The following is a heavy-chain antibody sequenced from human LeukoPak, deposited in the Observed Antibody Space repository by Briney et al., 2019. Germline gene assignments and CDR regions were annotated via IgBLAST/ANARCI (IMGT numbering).Heavy chain of an antibody. CDR3: ARDLHPQYYYDSSGYYSFFDY. CDR1: EGTFSSYA. V-gene: IGHV1-69*04. J-gene: IGHJ4*02. Sequence: SVKVSCKASEGTFSSYAISWVRQAPGQGLEWMGRIIPILGIANYAQKFQGRVTITADKSTSTAYMELSSLRSEDTAVYYCARDLHPQYYYDSSGYYSFFDYWGQGTLVTVSS. D-gene: IGHD3-22*01. CDR2: IIPILGIA.